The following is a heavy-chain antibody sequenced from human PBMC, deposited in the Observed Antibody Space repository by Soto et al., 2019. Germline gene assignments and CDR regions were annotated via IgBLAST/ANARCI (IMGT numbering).Heavy chain of an antibody. V-gene: IGHV3-23*01. Sequence: EVQLLESGGGLVQPGWSLRLSCAASGFTFSSYAMSWVRQAPGKGREWVSAISGSGGRTYYAASVKGRFTISRANSKNPLYPQMISLRAEDAAVDYCAKDGLVVVDATSFDYWGQGTLVTVSS. D-gene: IGHD2-15*01. CDR3: AKDGLVVVDATSFDY. CDR1: GFTFSSYA. J-gene: IGHJ4*02. CDR2: ISGSGGRT.